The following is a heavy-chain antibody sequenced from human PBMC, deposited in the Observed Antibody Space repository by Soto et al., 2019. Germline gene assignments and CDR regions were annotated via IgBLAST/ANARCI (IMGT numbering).Heavy chain of an antibody. CDR2: ISGSGGST. CDR3: AKRAPYYDILTGYYFDY. Sequence: LRLSCAASGFTFISYVMSWVRQAPGKGLEWVSAISGSGGSTYYADSVKGRFTISRDNSKNTLYLQMNSLRAEDTAVYYCAKRAPYYDILTGYYFDYWGQGTLVTVSS. D-gene: IGHD3-9*01. CDR1: GFTFISYV. J-gene: IGHJ4*02. V-gene: IGHV3-23*01.